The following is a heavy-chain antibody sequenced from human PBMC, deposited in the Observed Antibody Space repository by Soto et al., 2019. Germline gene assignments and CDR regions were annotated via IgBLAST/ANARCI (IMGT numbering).Heavy chain of an antibody. V-gene: IGHV4-4*02. D-gene: IGHD3-22*01. CDR1: GGSVSSNNW. Sequence: SETLSLTCAVSGGSVSSNNWWSWVRQPPGKGPEWIGEIYHSGSTNYNPSLKSRVTISVDKSKNQFSLKLSSVTAADTAVYYCARVFTMKRPPHFDYWGQGTLVTVSS. CDR2: IYHSGST. J-gene: IGHJ4*02. CDR3: ARVFTMKRPPHFDY.